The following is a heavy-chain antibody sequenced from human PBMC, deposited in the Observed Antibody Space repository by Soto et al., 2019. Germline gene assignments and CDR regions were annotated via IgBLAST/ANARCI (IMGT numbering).Heavy chain of an antibody. CDR2: IYWDEDK. CDR3: AHRPRGYAYHFDY. V-gene: IGHV2-5*02. D-gene: IGHD5-12*01. Sequence: QITLKESGPTLVKPTQTLTLTCTFSGFSLSTRGVAVGWFRQPPGKALEWLALIYWDEDKWYSPSLKSRLTITDDTSKNQVVLTITNMDPVDTATYYCAHRPRGYAYHFDYWGQGTLVTVSS. J-gene: IGHJ4*02. CDR1: GFSLSTRGVA.